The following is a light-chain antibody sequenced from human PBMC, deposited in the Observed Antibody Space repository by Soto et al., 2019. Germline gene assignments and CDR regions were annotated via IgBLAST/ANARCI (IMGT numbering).Light chain of an antibody. CDR3: QQYGSSPPYT. Sequence: EVVLTQSPGTLSLSPGERATLSCRASQSVSNNYLAWYQQKPGQSPKLLIFGSSDRATGIPDRFSGSGSGTAFPLTISSLEPEDFAVYYCQQYGSSPPYTFGQGTKLEIK. CDR1: QSVSNNY. V-gene: IGKV3-20*01. CDR2: GSS. J-gene: IGKJ2*01.